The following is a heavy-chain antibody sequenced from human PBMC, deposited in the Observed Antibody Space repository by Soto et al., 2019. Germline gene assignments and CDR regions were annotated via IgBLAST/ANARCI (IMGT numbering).Heavy chain of an antibody. D-gene: IGHD6-13*01. J-gene: IGHJ6*02. Sequence: ASVKVSCKASGYTFTSYGISWVRQAPGQGLERMGWISAYNGNTNYAQKLQGRVTMTTDTSTSTAYMELRSLRSDDTAVYYCARDPGPGSSWQSRFYYYGMDVWGQGTTVTVSS. CDR2: ISAYNGNT. CDR3: ARDPGPGSSWQSRFYYYGMDV. CDR1: GYTFTSYG. V-gene: IGHV1-18*01.